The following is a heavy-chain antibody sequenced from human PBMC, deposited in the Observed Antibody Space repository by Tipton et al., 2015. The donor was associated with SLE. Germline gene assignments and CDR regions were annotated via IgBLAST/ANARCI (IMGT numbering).Heavy chain of an antibody. CDR2: IYYSGST. Sequence: TLSLTCTVSGGSISYYYWSWIRQPPGQGLEWIGYIYYSGSTNYNPSLKSRLTISLDTSKNQFALKLSSVTAADTAVYYCARGSYPDYWGQGTLVTVSS. CDR3: ARGSYPDY. CDR1: GGSISYYY. V-gene: IGHV4-59*01. J-gene: IGHJ4*02.